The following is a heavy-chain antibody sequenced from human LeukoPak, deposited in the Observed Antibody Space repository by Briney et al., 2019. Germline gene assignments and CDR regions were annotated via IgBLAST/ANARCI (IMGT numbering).Heavy chain of an antibody. J-gene: IGHJ5*02. Sequence: VSVKVSCRASGYTFTGYYMHWVRQAPGQGLEWMGWINPNSGGTNYAQKFQGRVTMTRDTSISTAYMELSRLRSDDTAVYYCARIVREVTNPKNLLARWFDTCGQGNLVTVSS. CDR2: INPNSGGT. D-gene: IGHD1-26*01. V-gene: IGHV1-2*02. CDR1: GYTFTGYY. CDR3: ARIVREVTNPKNLLARWFDT.